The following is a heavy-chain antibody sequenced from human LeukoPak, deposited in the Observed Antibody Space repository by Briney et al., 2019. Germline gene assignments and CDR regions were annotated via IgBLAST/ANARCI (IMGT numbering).Heavy chain of an antibody. CDR2: INSDGTDT. D-gene: IGHD6-19*01. CDR1: GFTFSSYW. Sequence: PGGSLRLSCAASGFTFSSYWMHWVRQVPGKGLGWVSRINSDGTDTTYADSVKGRFTISRDNAKNTLYLQMNSLRAEDTAVYYCAVTGSSGFFDYWGQGTLVTVSS. V-gene: IGHV3-74*01. J-gene: IGHJ4*02. CDR3: AVTGSSGFFDY.